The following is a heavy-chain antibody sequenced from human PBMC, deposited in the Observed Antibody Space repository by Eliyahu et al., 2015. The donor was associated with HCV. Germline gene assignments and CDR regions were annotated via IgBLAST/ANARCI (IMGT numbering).Heavy chain of an antibody. D-gene: IGHD3-22*01. J-gene: IGHJ4*02. V-gene: IGHV3-7*04. Sequence: EVNLVESGGGLVQPGGSLXLSCVASGSTFSIXWMTXIRQAPGKGLEXLANIKHDGSDKYYVDSVKGRFTISRDNARNSFYLQMNSLQKEDTAIYYCARARFCSSVSCSHFDYWGQGTLVTVSS. CDR3: ARARFCSSVSCSHFDY. CDR2: IKHDGSDK. CDR1: GSTFSIXW.